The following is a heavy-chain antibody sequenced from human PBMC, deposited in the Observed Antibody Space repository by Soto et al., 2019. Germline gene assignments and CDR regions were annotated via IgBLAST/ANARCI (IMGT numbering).Heavy chain of an antibody. Sequence: SETLSLTCNVYGGSCSGYIWTWIRQTPGKGLQWIGQINHGGSANYNPSLKSRVTISVHTSNSQFSLELNSVTAADTAVYYCARGLISGSHYSGGWYYFDSWGQGTQVTVPQ. CDR1: GGSCSGYI. CDR3: ARGLISGSHYSGGWYYFDS. J-gene: IGHJ4*02. CDR2: INHGGSA. D-gene: IGHD1-26*01. V-gene: IGHV4-34*01.